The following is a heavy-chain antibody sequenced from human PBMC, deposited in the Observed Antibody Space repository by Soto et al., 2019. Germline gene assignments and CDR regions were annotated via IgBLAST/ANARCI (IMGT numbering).Heavy chain of an antibody. Sequence: EVQLVESGGGLVKPGGSLRLSCAASAFTFSNYSMNWVRQAPGKGLEWVSSISTSSSYIYYADSVKGRFTISRDNAKNSLYLQMNSLRAEDTAVYYCARDVTSSDYYYLSPSGFDPWGQGTLVTVSS. V-gene: IGHV3-21*01. CDR1: AFTFSNYS. CDR2: ISTSSSYI. CDR3: ARDVTSSDYYYLSPSGFDP. D-gene: IGHD3-22*01. J-gene: IGHJ5*02.